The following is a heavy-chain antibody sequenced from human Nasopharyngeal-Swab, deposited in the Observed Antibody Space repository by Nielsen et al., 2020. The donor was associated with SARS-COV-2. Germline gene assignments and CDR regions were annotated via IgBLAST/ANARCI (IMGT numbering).Heavy chain of an antibody. D-gene: IGHD3-22*01. V-gene: IGHV1-69*13. CDR3: ARGHYDSSGYSGLGY. Sequence: SVKVSCKASGGTFSSYAISWVRQAPGQGLEWMGGIIPIFGTANYAQKFQGRVTITADESTSTAYMELSSLRSEGTAVYYCARGHYDSSGYSGLGYWGQGTLVTVSS. J-gene: IGHJ4*02. CDR1: GGTFSSYA. CDR2: IIPIFGTA.